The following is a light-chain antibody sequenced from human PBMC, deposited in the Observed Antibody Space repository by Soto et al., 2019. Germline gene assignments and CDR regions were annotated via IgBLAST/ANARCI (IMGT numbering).Light chain of an antibody. Sequence: DIQMTQSPSTLSASVGDRVTITCRASQSISGSLAWYQQKPGKAPKLLIFEASHLKSGVPSRFSGSGSGTEYTLTISRLQPDDSASYYCQQYNGYWTFGQGTRVEIK. CDR3: QQYNGYWT. V-gene: IGKV1-5*03. J-gene: IGKJ1*01. CDR2: EAS. CDR1: QSISGS.